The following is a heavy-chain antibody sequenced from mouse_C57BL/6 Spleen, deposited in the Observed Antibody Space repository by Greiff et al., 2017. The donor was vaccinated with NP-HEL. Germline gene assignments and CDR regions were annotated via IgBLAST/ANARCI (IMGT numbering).Heavy chain of an antibody. D-gene: IGHD3-3*01. CDR2: ISYDGSN. V-gene: IGHV3-6*01. CDR3: ARGGLAHFDY. Sequence: VQLKESGPGLVKPSQSLSLTCSVTGYSITSGYYWNWIRQFPGNKLEWMGYISYDGSNNYNPSLKNRISITRDTSKNQFFLKLNSVTTEDTATYYCARGGLAHFDYWGQGTTLTVSS. CDR1: GYSITSGYY. J-gene: IGHJ2*01.